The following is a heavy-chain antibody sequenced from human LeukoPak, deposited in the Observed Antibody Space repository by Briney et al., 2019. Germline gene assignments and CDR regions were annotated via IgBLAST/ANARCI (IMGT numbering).Heavy chain of an antibody. CDR3: ARDRQLDTTEDAFDI. CDR2: IIPIFGAA. V-gene: IGHV1-69*01. J-gene: IGHJ3*02. D-gene: IGHD1-1*01. Sequence: SVKVSCKASGGTFSSYAISWVRQAPGQGLEWMGGIIPIFGAANYAQKFQGRVTITADESTSTAYMELSSLRSEDTAVYYCARDRQLDTTEDAFDIWGQGTMVTVSS. CDR1: GGTFSSYA.